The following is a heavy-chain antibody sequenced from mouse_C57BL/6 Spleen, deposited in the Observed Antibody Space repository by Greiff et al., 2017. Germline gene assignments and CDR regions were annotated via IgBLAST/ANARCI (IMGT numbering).Heavy chain of an antibody. CDR3: AREGVYDYDGYFDY. J-gene: IGHJ2*01. CDR1: GYSITSGYY. Sequence: EVQLVESGPGLVKPSQSLSLTCSVTGYSITSGYYWNWIRQFPGNKLEWMGYISYDGSNNYNPSLKNRLSITRDTSKNQFFLKLNAVTTEDTATYYCAREGVYDYDGYFDYRGQGTTLTVAS. D-gene: IGHD2-4*01. V-gene: IGHV3-6*01. CDR2: ISYDGSN.